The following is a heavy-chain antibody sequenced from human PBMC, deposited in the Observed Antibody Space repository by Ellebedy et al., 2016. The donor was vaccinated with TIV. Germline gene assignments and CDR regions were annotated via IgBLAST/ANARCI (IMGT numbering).Heavy chain of an antibody. Sequence: PGGSLRLSCAASGFTFSSYAMSWVRQAPGKGPEWVSYISTSGSDTLYTGSVKGRFTISRDNAKNSLYLQMNSLRAEDTAVYYCARISGDTHKWVDPWGQGTLVSVPS. CDR1: GFTFSSYA. CDR3: ARISGDTHKWVDP. J-gene: IGHJ5*02. D-gene: IGHD2-21*01. CDR2: ISTSGSDT. V-gene: IGHV3-21*05.